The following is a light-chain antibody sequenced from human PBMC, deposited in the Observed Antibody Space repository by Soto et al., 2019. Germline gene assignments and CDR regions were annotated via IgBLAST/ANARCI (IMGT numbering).Light chain of an antibody. CDR3: QQRSNWPPFT. CDR1: QSISSS. V-gene: IGKV3-11*01. Sequence: EIVLTQSPATLSLSPGERATLSCWASQSISSSLAWYQQKPGQAPRLLIYDASNRATGIPARFSGSGSGTDFTLTISSLEPEDFAVYYCQQRSNWPPFTFGPGTKVDIK. J-gene: IGKJ3*01. CDR2: DAS.